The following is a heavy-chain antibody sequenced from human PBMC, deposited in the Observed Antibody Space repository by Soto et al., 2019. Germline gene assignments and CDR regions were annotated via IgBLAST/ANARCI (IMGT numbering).Heavy chain of an antibody. CDR1: GYSFTNND. D-gene: IGHD1-1*01. J-gene: IGHJ4*02. CDR3: ARNRFTSGTDYFDS. V-gene: IGHV1-2*06. CDR2: INPNSGDT. Sequence: SSVKVSCKASGYSFTNNDVSWVRQATGQGLEWIGRINPNSGDTHYAQKFQGRVAMTGDTAVRTAYLEMTRLRSDDTAMFFCARNRFTSGTDYFDSWVQGTLVTVSS.